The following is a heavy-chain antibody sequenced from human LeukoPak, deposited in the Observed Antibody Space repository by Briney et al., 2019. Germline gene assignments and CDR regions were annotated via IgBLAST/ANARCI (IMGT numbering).Heavy chain of an antibody. V-gene: IGHV3-30*02. J-gene: IGHJ4*02. Sequence: GGSLRLSCEASGFTFSGYGMHWVRQAPGKGLEWLAFIRYDGITKTYGDSVKGRFTISRDNSDNMLNLQMNSLRPEDTAVYFCAKEAGMAFDCWGQGSMVTVSS. D-gene: IGHD6-19*01. CDR1: GFTFSGYG. CDR3: AKEAGMAFDC. CDR2: IRYDGITK.